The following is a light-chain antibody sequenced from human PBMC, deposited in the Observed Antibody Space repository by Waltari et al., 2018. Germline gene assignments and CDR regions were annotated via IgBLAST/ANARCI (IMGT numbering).Light chain of an antibody. V-gene: IGLV3-27*01. CDR1: VLTKNY. CDR2: KDR. Sequence: SYELTQPSSVSVSPGQTARITCSGDVLTKNYVRWFRQKPGQAPVLVIYKDRERPSGIPERFSGSSSGTTFTLTITGAQVDDEADYYCYATADKIHGIFGGGTKLTVL. CDR3: YATADKIHGI. J-gene: IGLJ2*01.